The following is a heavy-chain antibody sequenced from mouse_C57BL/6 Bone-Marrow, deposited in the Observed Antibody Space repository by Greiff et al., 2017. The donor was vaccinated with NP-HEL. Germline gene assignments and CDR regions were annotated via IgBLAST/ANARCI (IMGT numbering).Heavy chain of an antibody. Sequence: DVKLVESGPGLVKPSQSLSLTCSVTGYSITSGYYWNWIRQFPGNKLEWMGYISYDGSNNYNPSLKNRISITRDTSKNQFFLKLNSVTTEDTATYYCAREGTTVVGYYAMDYWGQGTSVTVSS. J-gene: IGHJ4*01. D-gene: IGHD1-1*01. CDR2: ISYDGSN. CDR1: GYSITSGYY. V-gene: IGHV3-6*01. CDR3: AREGTTVVGYYAMDY.